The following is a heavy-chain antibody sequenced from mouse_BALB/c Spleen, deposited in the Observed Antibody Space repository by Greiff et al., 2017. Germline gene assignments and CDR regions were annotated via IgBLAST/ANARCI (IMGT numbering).Heavy chain of an antibody. D-gene: IGHD2-14*01. CDR3: ARSHRYDGRAWFAY. CDR2: ILPGSGST. J-gene: IGHJ3*01. CDR1: GYTFSSYW. Sequence: QVQLKESGAELMKPGASVKISCKATGYTFSSYWIEWVKQRPGHGLEWIGEILPGSGSTNYNEKFKGKATFTADTSSNTAYMQLSSLTSEDSAVYYCARSHRYDGRAWFAYWGQGTLVTVSA. V-gene: IGHV1-9*01.